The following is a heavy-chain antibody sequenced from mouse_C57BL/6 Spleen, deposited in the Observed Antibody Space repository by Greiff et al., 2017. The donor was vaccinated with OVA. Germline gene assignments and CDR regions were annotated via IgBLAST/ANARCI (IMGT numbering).Heavy chain of an antibody. J-gene: IGHJ3*01. CDR1: GYSITSGYY. Sequence: EVKLMESGPGLVKPSQSLSLTCSVTGYSITSGYYWNWIRQFPGNKLEWMGYISYDGSNNYNPSLKNRISITRDTSKNQFFLKLNSVTTEDTATYYCARDRGYYPFAYWGQGTLVTVSA. CDR3: ARDRGYYPFAY. CDR2: ISYDGSN. D-gene: IGHD2-3*01. V-gene: IGHV3-6*01.